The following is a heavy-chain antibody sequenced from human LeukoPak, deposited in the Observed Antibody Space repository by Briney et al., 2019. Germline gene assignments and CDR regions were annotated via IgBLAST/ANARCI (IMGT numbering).Heavy chain of an antibody. D-gene: IGHD6-19*01. CDR2: VHPGDSDT. CDR3: ARGDTEVAATADY. J-gene: IGHJ4*02. V-gene: IGHV5-51*01. CDR1: GYSFTTHW. Sequence: GEPLKISCKASGYSFTTHWIGWVRQMPGKGLDWMGIVHPGDSDTRYSPSFQGQVTISADKSISTAYLQWSSLKASDTAMYYCARGDTEVAATADYWGQGTLVTVSS.